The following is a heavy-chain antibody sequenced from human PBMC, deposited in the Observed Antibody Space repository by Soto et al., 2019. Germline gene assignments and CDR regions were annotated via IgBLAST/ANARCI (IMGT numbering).Heavy chain of an antibody. CDR2: IRSKAYGGTT. V-gene: IGHV3-49*03. CDR3: TRDYCSGGSCYSGYFQH. CDR1: GFTFGDYA. J-gene: IGHJ1*01. Sequence: SLRLSCTASGFTFGDYAMSWFRQAPGKGLEWVGFIRSKAYGGTTEYAASVKGRFTISRDDSKSIAYLQMNSLKTEDTAVYYCTRDYCSGGSCYSGYFQHWGQGTLVTVSS. D-gene: IGHD2-15*01.